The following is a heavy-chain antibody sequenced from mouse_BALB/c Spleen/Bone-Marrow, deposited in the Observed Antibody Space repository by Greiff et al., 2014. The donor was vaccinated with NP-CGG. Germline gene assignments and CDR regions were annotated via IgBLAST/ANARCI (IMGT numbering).Heavy chain of an antibody. V-gene: IGHV1-20*02. J-gene: IGHJ2*01. CDR3: ASSFITTAYYFDY. D-gene: IGHD1-2*01. CDR2: INPYSGDT. Sequence: EVKVEESGPELVKPGASVKISCKASGYSFTGYFMNWVMQSHGKSLEWIGRINPYSGDTFYNQKFKGKATLTVDKSSSTAHMELRSLASEDSAVYYCASSFITTAYYFDYWGQGTTLTVSS. CDR1: GYSFTGYF.